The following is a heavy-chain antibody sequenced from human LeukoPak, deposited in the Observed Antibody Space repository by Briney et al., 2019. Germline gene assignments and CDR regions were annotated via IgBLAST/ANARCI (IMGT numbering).Heavy chain of an antibody. Sequence: GGSLRLSCAASGFTFSSYSMNWVRQAPGKGLEWVSSISSSSSYIYYADSVKGRFTISRDNAKNSLYLQMNSLRAEDTALYYCARGSRLKYRHSTSFYYYYMYVWGKGTTVTVSS. D-gene: IGHD6-6*01. J-gene: IGHJ6*03. CDR3: ARGSRLKYRHSTSFYYYYMYV. CDR1: GFTFSSYS. CDR2: ISSSSSYI. V-gene: IGHV3-21*01.